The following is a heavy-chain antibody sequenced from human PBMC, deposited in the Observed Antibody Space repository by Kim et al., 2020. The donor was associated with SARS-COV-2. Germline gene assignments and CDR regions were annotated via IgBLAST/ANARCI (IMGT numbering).Heavy chain of an antibody. D-gene: IGHD6-19*01. V-gene: IGHV1-3*01. Sequence: ASVKVSCKASGYTFTSYAMHWVRQAPGQRLEWMGWINAGNGNTKYSQKFQGRVTITRDTSASTAYMELSSLRSEDTAVYYCARELHIAVAGMRWFDPWGQGTLVTVSS. CDR3: ARELHIAVAGMRWFDP. J-gene: IGHJ5*02. CDR1: GYTFTSYA. CDR2: INAGNGNT.